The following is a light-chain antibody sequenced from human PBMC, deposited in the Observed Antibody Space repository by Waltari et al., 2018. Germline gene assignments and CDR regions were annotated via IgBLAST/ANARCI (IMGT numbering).Light chain of an antibody. J-gene: IGLJ1*01. CDR1: SRDVGGYTY. V-gene: IGLV2-14*03. Sequence: QSAPTQPASVSGSPGQSITISCTGTSRDVGGYTYLSWYQQHPGKVPKVNIFDVTNRPSGVSNRCSGSKSGNTASLTISGLQAEDEADYSCVSVTSRHTLGFGTGTKVTVL. CDR2: DVT. CDR3: VSVTSRHTLG.